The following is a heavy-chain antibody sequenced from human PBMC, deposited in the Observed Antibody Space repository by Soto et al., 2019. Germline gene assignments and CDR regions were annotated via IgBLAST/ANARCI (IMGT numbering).Heavy chain of an antibody. Sequence: GGSLRLSCAASGFTFSNYWMSWVRQDPGKGLEWVANINDNGNEKYNVDSVKGRFTISRDNAQNSLYLQMNNLRVEDTAIYYCVRERVAGVTCSGTSCLDYWGQGTRVTVSS. V-gene: IGHV3-7*03. J-gene: IGHJ4*02. D-gene: IGHD2-2*01. CDR2: INDNGNEK. CDR1: GFTFSNYW. CDR3: VRERVAGVTCSGTSCLDY.